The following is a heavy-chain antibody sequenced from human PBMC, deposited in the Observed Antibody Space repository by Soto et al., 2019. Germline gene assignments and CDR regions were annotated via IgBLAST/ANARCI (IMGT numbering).Heavy chain of an antibody. Sequence: EGSLRLSCPASGGRFSNYAVTWVRQAPGKGLEWVSSIGGDTSYTYYADSVKGRFTISRDKSKNTVFLQMNSLRADDTAVYHCAKDPNGDYVGAFDSWGQGTLVTVSS. CDR1: GGRFSNYA. CDR3: AKDPNGDYVGAFDS. D-gene: IGHD4-17*01. J-gene: IGHJ4*02. CDR2: IGGDTSYT. V-gene: IGHV3-23*01.